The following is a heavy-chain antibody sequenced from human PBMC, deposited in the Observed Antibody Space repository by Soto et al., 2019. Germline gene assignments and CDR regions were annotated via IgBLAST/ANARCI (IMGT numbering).Heavy chain of an antibody. J-gene: IGHJ4*02. Sequence: GGSLRLSCAASGFTFSSYSMNWVRQAPGKGLEWVSSISSSSSYIYYADSVKGRFTISRDNAKNSLYLQMNSLRAEDTAVYYCARDGHLWGSYRSLDYWGRGNLVTVSS. CDR1: GFTFSSYS. D-gene: IGHD3-16*02. CDR3: ARDGHLWGSYRSLDY. CDR2: ISSSSSYI. V-gene: IGHV3-21*01.